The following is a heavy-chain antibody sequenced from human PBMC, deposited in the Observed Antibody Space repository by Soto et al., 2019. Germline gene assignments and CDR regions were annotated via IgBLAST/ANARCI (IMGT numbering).Heavy chain of an antibody. Sequence: QLQLQESGSGLVKPSQTLSLTCAVSGGSISSGGYSWSWIRQPPGKGLEWIGYIYHSGSTYYNPYLNPRVPISVDRSKTPISLKLSAVTAADTAVYYCGRGSYWNDDPIYYYYYYGMDVWGQGTTVTVSS. D-gene: IGHD1-1*01. V-gene: IGHV4-30-2*01. J-gene: IGHJ6*02. CDR1: GGSISSGGYS. CDR3: GRGSYWNDDPIYYYYYYGMDV. CDR2: IYHSGST.